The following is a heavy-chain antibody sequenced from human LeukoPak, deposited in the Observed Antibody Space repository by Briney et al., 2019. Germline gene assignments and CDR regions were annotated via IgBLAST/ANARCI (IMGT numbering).Heavy chain of an antibody. Sequence: GGSLRLSCAASGFTFSSYAMSWVRQAPGKGLEWVSAISGSGGSTYYADSVKGRFTISRDNSKNTLYLQMNSLRAEDTAVYYCAKYMYYYDSSGYLEDYWGQGTLVTVSS. CDR1: GFTFSSYA. D-gene: IGHD3-22*01. CDR2: ISGSGGST. CDR3: AKYMYYYDSSGYLEDY. V-gene: IGHV3-23*01. J-gene: IGHJ4*02.